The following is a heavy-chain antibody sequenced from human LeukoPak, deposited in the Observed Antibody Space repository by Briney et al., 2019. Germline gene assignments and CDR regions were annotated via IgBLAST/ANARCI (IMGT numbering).Heavy chain of an antibody. Sequence: GGSLRLSCAGSGFTFSSYWMHWVRQATGKGLEWVSAIGTAGDTYYPGSVKGRFTISRDNAKNTLYLQMNSLRAEDTAVYYCARVRGYSGYDYYYYGMDVWGQGTTVTVSS. CDR2: IGTAGDT. CDR3: ARVRGYSGYDYYYYGMDV. J-gene: IGHJ6*02. D-gene: IGHD5-12*01. CDR1: GFTFSSYW. V-gene: IGHV3-13*01.